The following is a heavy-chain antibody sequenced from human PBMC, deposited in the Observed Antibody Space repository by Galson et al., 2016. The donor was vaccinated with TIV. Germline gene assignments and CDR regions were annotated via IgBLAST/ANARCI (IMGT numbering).Heavy chain of an antibody. CDR3: GPLGQVYSRAFTY. Sequence: SLRLSCAASGFSFSNYEMSWVSQAPGKGLEWVSYISSTGSTIYYADSVKGRFTISRDNAKNSLYLQMNGLRAEDTAVYYCGPLGQVYSRAFTYWGQGTLVTVSS. J-gene: IGHJ4*02. CDR1: GFSFSNYE. V-gene: IGHV3-48*03. D-gene: IGHD3-16*01. CDR2: ISSTGSTI.